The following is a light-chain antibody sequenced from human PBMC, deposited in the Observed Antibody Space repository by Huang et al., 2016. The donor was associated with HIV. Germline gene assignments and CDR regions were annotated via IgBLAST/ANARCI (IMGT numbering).Light chain of an antibody. Sequence: DIVMTQSPDSLAVSLGERATINCKSSQSVLYSSNNKNYLTWYQQKPGQHPKLLICWACTRESGVPDRFSGSGSGTDFTLTISSLQAEDVAVYYCQQYYSTPPVTFGQGTKVEIK. V-gene: IGKV4-1*01. J-gene: IGKJ1*01. CDR3: QQYYSTPPVT. CDR1: QSVLYSSNNKNY. CDR2: WAC.